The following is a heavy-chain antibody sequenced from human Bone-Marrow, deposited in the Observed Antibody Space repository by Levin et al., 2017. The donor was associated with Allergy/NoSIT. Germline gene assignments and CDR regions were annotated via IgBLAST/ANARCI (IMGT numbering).Heavy chain of an antibody. D-gene: IGHD3-16*02. V-gene: IGHV4-34*01. CDR1: GGSFSGLY. Sequence: SETLSLTCAVYGGSFSGLYWSWIRQSPGQGLEWIGEVNTVGDINYSPSFKSRVTISADTSKNRVSLRLTSLTAADTAVYYCARIREGYHPFDVFDLWGQGTRVTVSS. CDR2: VNTVGDI. CDR3: ARIREGYHPFDVFDL. J-gene: IGHJ3*01.